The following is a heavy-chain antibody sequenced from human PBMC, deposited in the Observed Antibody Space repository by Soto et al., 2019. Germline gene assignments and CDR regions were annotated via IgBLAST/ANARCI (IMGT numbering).Heavy chain of an antibody. CDR3: ARERQWLVREIDY. Sequence: SETLSLTCTVSGGSISRGGYYWSWIRQNTGKGKEWNESIYYSGSTYYKPPLKRRATISVDTSKTQFSLKLSSVAAADTAVYYCARERQWLVREIDYWGQGTLVTVSS. V-gene: IGHV4-39*02. CDR2: IYYSGST. D-gene: IGHD6-19*01. CDR1: GGSISRGGYY. J-gene: IGHJ4*02.